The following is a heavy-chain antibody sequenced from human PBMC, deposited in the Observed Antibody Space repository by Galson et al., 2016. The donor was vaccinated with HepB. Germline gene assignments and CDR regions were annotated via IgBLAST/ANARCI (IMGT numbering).Heavy chain of an antibody. Sequence: YWSWIRQTPGKGLEWMGIIYIYDVDIRYSPSFQGQVTISADKSTSTAYLQWNSLKAQDSAMYYFGILYTSGLGFDHWGQGALVTVSS. V-gene: IGHV5-51*01. CDR1: YW. J-gene: IGHJ5*02. CDR3: GILYTSGLGFDH. CDR2: IYIYDVDI. D-gene: IGHD6-19*01.